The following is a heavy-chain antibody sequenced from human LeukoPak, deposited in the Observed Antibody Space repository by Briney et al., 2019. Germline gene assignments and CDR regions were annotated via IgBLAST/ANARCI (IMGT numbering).Heavy chain of an antibody. D-gene: IGHD6-6*01. CDR2: IYYSGST. CDR3: ARGAVEQLVLDY. Sequence: PSETLSLTCTVSGGSISSGGYYWSWIRQHPGKGLEWIGYIYYSGSTYYNPSLKSRVTISVDTSKNQFSLKLSSVTAADTAVYYCARGAVEQLVLDYWGQGTLVTVSS. V-gene: IGHV4-31*03. CDR1: GGSISSGGYY. J-gene: IGHJ4*02.